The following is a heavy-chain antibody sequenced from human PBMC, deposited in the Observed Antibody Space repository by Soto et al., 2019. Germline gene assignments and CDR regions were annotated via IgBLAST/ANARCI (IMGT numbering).Heavy chain of an antibody. V-gene: IGHV4-34*01. J-gene: IGHJ4*02. CDR2: INHSGST. CDR3: ARDEITGLFDY. D-gene: IGHD2-8*02. CDR1: GGSFSGYY. Sequence: SETLSLTCAVYGGSFSGYYWVWIRQPPGTGLEWIGEINHSGSTNYNPSLKSRVTISVDTSKNQFSLKLTSVTAADTAVYYCARDEITGLFDYWGQGTLVTVSS.